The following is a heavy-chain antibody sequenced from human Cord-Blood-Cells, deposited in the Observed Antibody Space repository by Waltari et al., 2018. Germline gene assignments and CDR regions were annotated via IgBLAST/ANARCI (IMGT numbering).Heavy chain of an antibody. D-gene: IGHD3-16*02. CDR3: AAGPFGGVIVGVVDY. Sequence: QVQLVQSGAEVKKPGSSVKVSCKASGGTFSSYAISWVRQAPGKGLEWMGGIIPIFGTANCAQKFQGRVTITADESTSTAYMELSSLRSEDTAVYYCAAGPFGGVIVGVVDYWGQGTLVTVSS. CDR1: GGTFSSYA. J-gene: IGHJ4*02. V-gene: IGHV1-69*01. CDR2: IIPIFGTA.